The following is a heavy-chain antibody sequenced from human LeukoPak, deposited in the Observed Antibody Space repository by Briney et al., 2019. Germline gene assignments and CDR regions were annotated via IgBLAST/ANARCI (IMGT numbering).Heavy chain of an antibody. V-gene: IGHV1-46*01. CDR2: INPSGGST. CDR1: GYTFTSYY. D-gene: IGHD3-3*01. Sequence: ASVKVSCKASGYTFTSYYMHWVRQAPGQGLEWMGIINPSGGSTSYAQKFQGRVTMTRDTSTSTVYMELSSLRSEDTAVYYCARAASYDFWSVPSPPFDYGAQEPLVTVPS. CDR3: ARAASYDFWSVPSPPFDY. J-gene: IGHJ4*02.